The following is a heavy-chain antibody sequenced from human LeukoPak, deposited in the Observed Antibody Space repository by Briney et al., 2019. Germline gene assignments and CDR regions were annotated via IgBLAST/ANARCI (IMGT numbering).Heavy chain of an antibody. CDR1: GFTFSNYA. D-gene: IGHD2-15*01. Sequence: AGGSLRLSCAASGFTFSNYAMHWVRQAPGKGLEWVALISYDGNNKYHADSVKGRFTISRDNSNNTLYLQMNSLRVEDTAVYYCARDDCSGGTCLGGYWGQGTLVTVSS. V-gene: IGHV3-30-3*01. CDR2: ISYDGNNK. CDR3: ARDDCSGGTCLGGY. J-gene: IGHJ4*02.